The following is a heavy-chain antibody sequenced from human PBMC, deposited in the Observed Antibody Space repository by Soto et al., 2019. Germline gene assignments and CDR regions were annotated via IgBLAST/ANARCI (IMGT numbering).Heavy chain of an antibody. D-gene: IGHD6-6*01. V-gene: IGHV1-69*13. J-gene: IGHJ4*02. CDR3: ARGGYSSSYRLDY. Sequence: SVKVSCKASGGAFSSYAMSWVRQRPVQGREWMGGIMPIIGTANYAQKFQGRVTITADESTSTAYMELSSLRAEDTAVYYCARGGYSSSYRLDYWGQGTMVTVSS. CDR2: IMPIIGTA. CDR1: GGAFSSYA.